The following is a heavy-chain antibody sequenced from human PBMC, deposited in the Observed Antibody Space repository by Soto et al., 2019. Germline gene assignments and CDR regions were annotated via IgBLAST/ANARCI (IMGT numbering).Heavy chain of an antibody. D-gene: IGHD1-1*01. V-gene: IGHV1-2*02. J-gene: IGHJ4*02. CDR1: GYTFSDYY. Sequence: EASVKVSCKASGYTFSDYYIHWVRQAPGQGLEWMGWINPNSGGTKYAPKFQGGVTMTRDTSITTAYMELSRLRSGDTAVYYCAREPATAKPEGVDFWGQGTLVTAPQ. CDR2: INPNSGGT. CDR3: AREPATAKPEGVDF.